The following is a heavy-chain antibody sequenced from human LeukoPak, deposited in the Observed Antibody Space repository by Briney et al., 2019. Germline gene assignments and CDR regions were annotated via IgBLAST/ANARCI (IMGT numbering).Heavy chain of an antibody. J-gene: IGHJ6*02. CDR3: AKDVDSSGWSHGMDV. V-gene: IGHV3-9*01. CDR2: ISWNSNSI. Sequence: GGSLRLSCVASGLAFDDYAMHWVRHTPGKGLEWVSGISWNSNSIGYADSVKGRFTISRDNAKNSLHLQMNSLRTEDTALYYCAKDVDSSGWSHGMDVWGQGTTVTVSS. D-gene: IGHD6-19*01. CDR1: GLAFDDYA.